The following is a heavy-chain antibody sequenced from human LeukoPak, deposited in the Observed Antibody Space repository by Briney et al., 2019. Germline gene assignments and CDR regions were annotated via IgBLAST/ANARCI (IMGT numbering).Heavy chain of an antibody. CDR3: AQAWRWLQLNY. CDR1: GFAVSGNH. J-gene: IGHJ4*02. CDR2: ISYGGSNK. D-gene: IGHD5-24*01. Sequence: GGSLRLSCAASGFAVSGNHMNWVRQAPGKGLEWVAVISYGGSNKYYADSVKGRFTISRDNSMNTLYLQMNSLRDEDTAVYYCAQAWRWLQLNYWGQGTLVTVSS. V-gene: IGHV3-30*18.